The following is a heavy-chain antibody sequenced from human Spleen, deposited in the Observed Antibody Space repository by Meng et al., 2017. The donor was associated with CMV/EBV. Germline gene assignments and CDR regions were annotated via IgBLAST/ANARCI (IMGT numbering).Heavy chain of an antibody. J-gene: IGHJ6*02. V-gene: IGHV3-53*01. Sequence: GGSLRLSCAASGLTVSSNYMSWVRQAPGKGLEWVSVIYSGDSPYYADPVKGRFTISRDNSKNTVYLQMNRLRAEDTAVYYCAREQVEYSSRLNGMDVWGQGTTVTVSS. CDR3: AREQVEYSSRLNGMDV. CDR1: GLTVSSNY. D-gene: IGHD4-11*01. CDR2: IYSGDSP.